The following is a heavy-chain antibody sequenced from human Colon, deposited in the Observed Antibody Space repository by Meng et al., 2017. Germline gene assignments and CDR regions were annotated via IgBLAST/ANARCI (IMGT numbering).Heavy chain of an antibody. CDR1: GDNVPRSNAA. V-gene: IGHV6-1*01. CDR3: ARGFWKSGFDS. D-gene: IGHD3-3*01. Sequence: HLAGPAMVKPSQTPSLPVSESGDNVPRSNAAWDWIRPSPAGGLGWLGRTYYTFKWNNDYAVSLRSRITTNADTCKSQCALHLNTVTPEDTAVYFCARGFWKSGFDSWGQGTLVTVSS. J-gene: IGHJ5*02. CDR2: TYYTFKWNN.